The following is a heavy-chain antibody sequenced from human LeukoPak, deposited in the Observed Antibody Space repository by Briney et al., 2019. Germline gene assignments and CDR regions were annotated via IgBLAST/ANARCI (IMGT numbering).Heavy chain of an antibody. J-gene: IGHJ4*02. CDR1: GGSISSYY. Sequence: SETLSLTCTVSGGSISSYYWSWIRQPPGKGLEWIGYIYHSGSTNYNPSLKSRVTISVDTSKNQFSLKLSSVTAADTAVYYCAGSGGSSHPVDYWGQGTLVTVSS. CDR3: AGSGGSSHPVDY. V-gene: IGHV4-59*08. D-gene: IGHD2-15*01. CDR2: IYHSGST.